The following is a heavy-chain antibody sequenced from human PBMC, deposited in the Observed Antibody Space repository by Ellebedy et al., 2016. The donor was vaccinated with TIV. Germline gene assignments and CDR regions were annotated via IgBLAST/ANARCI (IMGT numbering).Heavy chain of an antibody. CDR1: GYTFTSYD. J-gene: IGHJ4*02. CDR2: INAGNGNT. V-gene: IGHV1-3*01. Sequence: ASVKVSCXASGYTFTSYDINWVRQATGQRLEWMGWINAGNGNTKYSQKFQGRVTITRDTSASTAYMELSSLRSEDTAVYYCARVGVSPYYYDSSAQAPFDYWGQGTLVTVSS. D-gene: IGHD3-22*01. CDR3: ARVGVSPYYYDSSAQAPFDY.